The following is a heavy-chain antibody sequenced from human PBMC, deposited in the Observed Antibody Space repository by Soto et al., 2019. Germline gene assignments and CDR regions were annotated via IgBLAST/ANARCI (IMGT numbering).Heavy chain of an antibody. J-gene: IGHJ6*03. V-gene: IGHV1-18*01. Sequence: QVQLVQSGAEVKKPGASVKVSCKASGYTFTSYGISWVRQAPGQGLEWMGWISAYNGNTNYAQKLQGRVTMTTDTSTSTAYMELRSLRSDDTAVYYCARKGWSDFWSGYYHYYYYMDVWGKGTTVTVSS. D-gene: IGHD3-3*01. CDR2: ISAYNGNT. CDR3: ARKGWSDFWSGYYHYYYYMDV. CDR1: GYTFTSYG.